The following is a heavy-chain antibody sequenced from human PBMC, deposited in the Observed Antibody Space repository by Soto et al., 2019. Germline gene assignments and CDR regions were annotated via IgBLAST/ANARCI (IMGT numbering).Heavy chain of an antibody. J-gene: IGHJ5*02. CDR2: INPDNGNT. V-gene: IGHV1-3*01. Sequence: AASVKVSCKASGYTFTRYTMNWVRQAPGQRLEWMGWINPDNGNTKSSQKFQDRVIITRDTSASTAYMDLSSLRSEGTAVYYCARGIATGQLDPRGQGTLVTVSS. D-gene: IGHD2-15*01. CDR1: GYTFTRYT. CDR3: ARGIATGQLDP.